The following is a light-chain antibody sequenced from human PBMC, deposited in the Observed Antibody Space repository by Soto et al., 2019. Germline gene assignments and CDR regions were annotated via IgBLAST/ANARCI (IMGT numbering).Light chain of an antibody. J-gene: IGLJ2*01. Sequence: QSALTQPASVSGSPGQSITISCTGTSSDVGTYDYVSWYQHHPGKAPNLMIYDVSNRPSGVSDRFSGSKSGNTASLTISGLQAEDEADYYCSSYASNGDVLFGGGTKVTVL. CDR3: SSYASNGDVL. CDR1: SSDVGTYDY. V-gene: IGLV2-14*03. CDR2: DVS.